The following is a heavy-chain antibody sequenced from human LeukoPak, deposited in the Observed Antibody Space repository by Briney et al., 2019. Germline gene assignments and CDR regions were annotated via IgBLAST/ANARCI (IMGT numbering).Heavy chain of an antibody. CDR3: ARGNYDILTGYRTWAFDP. CDR1: GGSIASSSYY. CDR2: IYFSGTT. D-gene: IGHD3-9*01. V-gene: IGHV4-39*07. J-gene: IGHJ5*02. Sequence: PSETLSLTCTVSGGSIASSSYYWGWIRQPPGKGLEWIGSIYFSGTTNYNPSLKSRVTISVDTSKNQFSLKLSSVTAADTAVYYCARGNYDILTGYRTWAFDPWGQGTLVTVSS.